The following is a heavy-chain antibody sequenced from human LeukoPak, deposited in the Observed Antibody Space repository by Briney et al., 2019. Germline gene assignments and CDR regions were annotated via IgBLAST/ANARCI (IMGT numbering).Heavy chain of an antibody. CDR2: ISTSSTYM. CDR1: GFSFSTCG. J-gene: IGHJ4*02. Sequence: PGGSLRLSCTASGFSFSTCGMNWVRQAPGKGLEWVSSISTSSTYMSYTDSVKGRFTFSRDNAKNSLYLQMNSLRAEDTAVYYCARSLGGGVEMATVRLFDYWGQGTLVTVSS. CDR3: ARSLGGGVEMATVRLFDY. D-gene: IGHD5-24*01. V-gene: IGHV3-21*01.